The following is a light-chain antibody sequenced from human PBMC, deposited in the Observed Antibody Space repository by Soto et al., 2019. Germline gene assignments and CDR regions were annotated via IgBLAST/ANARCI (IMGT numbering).Light chain of an antibody. CDR3: QQRRTWPHT. Sequence: ETVLTQSPATLSLAPGERATLSGRASQSVSSYLAWYQKKPGQPPRLLFYDASNRATGIPARFSGSGSWTAFTLSISSLEPEDFAVYYCQQRRTWPHTFGPGTKVDIQ. CDR1: QSVSSY. V-gene: IGKV3-11*01. CDR2: DAS. J-gene: IGKJ3*01.